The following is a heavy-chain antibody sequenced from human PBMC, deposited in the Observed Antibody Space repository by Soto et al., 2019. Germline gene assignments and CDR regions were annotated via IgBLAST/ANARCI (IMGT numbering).Heavy chain of an antibody. D-gene: IGHD1-26*01. CDR2: IYSSGST. V-gene: IGHV4-4*07. CDR3: AKNQGVELVPLATVDWFDP. Sequence: PSETLSLTCTVSGGAINSYYWTWIRQPAGKGLEWIGRIYSSGSTKYNPSLQSRVTMSLDTSKNQFSLSAEDTAVYHCAKNQGVELVPLATVDWFDPWGQGSVVTVSS. CDR1: GGAINSYY. J-gene: IGHJ5*02.